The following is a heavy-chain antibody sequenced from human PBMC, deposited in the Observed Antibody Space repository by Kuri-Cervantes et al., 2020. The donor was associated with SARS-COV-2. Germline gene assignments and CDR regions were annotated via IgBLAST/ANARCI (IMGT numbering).Heavy chain of an antibody. V-gene: IGHV1-3*01. CDR2: INAGNGNT. Sequence: ASVKVSCKASGYTFTSYAMHWVRQAPGQRLEWMGWINAGNGNTKYSQKFQGRVTITRDTSASTAYMELSSLRSEDTAVYYCAGDLSSSWSHNWFDPWGQGTLVTVSS. D-gene: IGHD6-13*01. J-gene: IGHJ5*02. CDR3: AGDLSSSWSHNWFDP. CDR1: GYTFTSYA.